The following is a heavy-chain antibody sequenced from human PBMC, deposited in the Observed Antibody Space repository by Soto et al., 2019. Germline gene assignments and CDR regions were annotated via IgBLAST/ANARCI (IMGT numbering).Heavy chain of an antibody. CDR1: GFTFSTYA. Sequence: GGSLRLSCAASGFTFSTYAMSWVRQAPGKGLEWVSSISSSGGSTYYADSVKGRFTISRDNSKNTLDVQMNSLRAEDTAVYYCARGPREVDYWGQGTQVIVSS. CDR3: ARGPREVDY. J-gene: IGHJ4*02. CDR2: ISSSGGST. V-gene: IGHV3-23*01.